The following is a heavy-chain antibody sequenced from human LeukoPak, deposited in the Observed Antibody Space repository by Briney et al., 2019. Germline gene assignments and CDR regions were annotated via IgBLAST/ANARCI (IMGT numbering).Heavy chain of an antibody. CDR3: ARDSMITFGGTHYMDV. CDR2: ISAYNGYT. CDR1: GYTFTNYG. Sequence: ASVKVSCKSSGYTFTNYGISWVRQAPGQGLEWMGWISAYNGYTIYAQKLQGRVTMTTDTSTSTAYMELRSLRSDDTAVYYCARDSMITFGGTHYMDVWGKGTTVTVSS. V-gene: IGHV1-18*01. J-gene: IGHJ6*03. D-gene: IGHD3-16*01.